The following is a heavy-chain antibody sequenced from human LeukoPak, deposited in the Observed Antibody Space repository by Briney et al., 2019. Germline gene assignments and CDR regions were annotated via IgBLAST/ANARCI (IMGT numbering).Heavy chain of an antibody. D-gene: IGHD3-10*01. CDR1: GCTFTKYG. V-gene: IGHV1-18*01. CDR2: IGTHTGNR. CDR3: ARDKGLLWFGEDYYYYGMDV. Sequence: ASVKVSCKASGCTFTKYGVSWVRQAPGQGLEWMGWIGTHTGNRNYVKKFQGRVTLTTETSTSTAYMELKSLRSDDTAVYYCARDKGLLWFGEDYYYYGMDVWGQGTTVTVSS. J-gene: IGHJ6*02.